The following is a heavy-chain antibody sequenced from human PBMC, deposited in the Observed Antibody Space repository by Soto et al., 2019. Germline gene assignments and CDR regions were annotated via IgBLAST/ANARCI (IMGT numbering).Heavy chain of an antibody. CDR1: GGSFSGYY. CDR2: IDHSGST. CDR3: AGGRCSGGSCYSPRYYYGMDV. D-gene: IGHD2-15*01. J-gene: IGHJ6*02. Sequence: SETLSLTFAVYGGSFSGYYWSWIRQPPGKGLEWIGEIDHSGSTTYNPSLKSRVTISVDTSKNEFSLKVDSVTAPDTAVYYCAGGRCSGGSCYSPRYYYGMDVWGQGTTVPVSS. V-gene: IGHV4-34*01.